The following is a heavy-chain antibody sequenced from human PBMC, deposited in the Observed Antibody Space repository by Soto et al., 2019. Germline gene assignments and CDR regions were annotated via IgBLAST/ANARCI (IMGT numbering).Heavy chain of an antibody. Sequence: GGSLRLSCAASGFTFSSFAMSWVRQAPGKGLGWVSTISIGGGGSTYYADSVKGRFTISRDNSKNTLSLQMNSLRADDTAVYYCAKDRVGALAGTTFDPWGQGTLVTVSS. J-gene: IGHJ5*02. D-gene: IGHD6-19*01. CDR3: AKDRVGALAGTTFDP. V-gene: IGHV3-23*01. CDR2: ISIGGGGST. CDR1: GFTFSSFA.